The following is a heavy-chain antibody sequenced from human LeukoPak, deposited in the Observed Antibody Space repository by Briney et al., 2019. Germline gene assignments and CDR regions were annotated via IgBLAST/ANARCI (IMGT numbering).Heavy chain of an antibody. CDR2: INHSGST. CDR1: GGSFSGYY. D-gene: IGHD3-22*01. Sequence: SETLSLTCAVYGGSFSGYYWSWIRQPPGKGLEWIGEINHSGSTNYNPSLKSRVTISVDTSKNQFSLKLSSVTAADTAVYYCARDRVIYFDYWGQGTLVTVSS. V-gene: IGHV4-34*01. J-gene: IGHJ4*02. CDR3: ARDRVIYFDY.